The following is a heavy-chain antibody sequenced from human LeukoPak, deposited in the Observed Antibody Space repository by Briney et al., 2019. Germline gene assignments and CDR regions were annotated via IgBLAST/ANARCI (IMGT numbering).Heavy chain of an antibody. J-gene: IGHJ6*03. CDR1: GGSISSYY. V-gene: IGHV4-59*01. D-gene: IGHD3-16*01. CDR2: IYYSGST. CDR3: ARETSQKGAHYMDV. Sequence: SETLSLTCTISGGSISSYYWSWIRQPPGKGLEWIGYIYYSGSTNYNPSLKSRVTISVDTSKNQFSLELSSVTAADTAVYYCARETSQKGAHYMDVWGKGTTVTISS.